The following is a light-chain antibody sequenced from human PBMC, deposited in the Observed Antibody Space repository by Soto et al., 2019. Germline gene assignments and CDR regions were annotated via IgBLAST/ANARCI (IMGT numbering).Light chain of an antibody. V-gene: IGKV3-15*01. CDR2: GAS. J-gene: IGKJ4*01. Sequence: EIVMTQSPATLSVSPGERTTLSCRASQSVSSNLAWYQQKPGQAPRLLIYGASTRATGIPARFSGSGSGTEFTLTISSLQSEDFAVYYCQQYYTWPLTFGGGTKVDIK. CDR3: QQYYTWPLT. CDR1: QSVSSN.